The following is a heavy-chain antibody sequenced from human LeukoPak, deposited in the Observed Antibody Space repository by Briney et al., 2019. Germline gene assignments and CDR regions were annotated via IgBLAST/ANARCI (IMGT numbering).Heavy chain of an antibody. CDR1: GFTFSSYS. Sequence: GGSLRLSCAASGFTFSSYSMNWVRQAPGKGLEWVSSISSSSSYIYCADSVKGRFTISRDNAKNSLYLQMNSLRAEDTAVYYCARDPGAIPPYFQHWGQGTLVTVSS. D-gene: IGHD2-2*02. CDR3: ARDPGAIPPYFQH. CDR2: ISSSSSYI. J-gene: IGHJ1*01. V-gene: IGHV3-21*01.